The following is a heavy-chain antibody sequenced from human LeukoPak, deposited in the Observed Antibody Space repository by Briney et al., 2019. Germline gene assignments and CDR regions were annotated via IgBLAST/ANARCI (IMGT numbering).Heavy chain of an antibody. Sequence: PSETLSLTCTVSGGSISSSSYYWGWIRQPPGKGLEWIGSIYYSGSTYYNPSLKSRVTISVDTSKNQFSLKLSSVTAADTAVYYCARQPRTRGVVIAPTSRYYFDYWGQGTLVTVSS. CDR2: IYYSGST. CDR3: ARQPRTRGVVIAPTSRYYFDY. CDR1: GGSISSSSYY. D-gene: IGHD2-21*01. V-gene: IGHV4-39*01. J-gene: IGHJ4*02.